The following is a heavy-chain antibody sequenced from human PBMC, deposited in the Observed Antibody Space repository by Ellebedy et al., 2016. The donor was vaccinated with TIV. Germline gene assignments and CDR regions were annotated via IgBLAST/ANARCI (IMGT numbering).Heavy chain of an antibody. Sequence: GESLKISCAASGFSFRSYWMSWVRQAPGKGLEWVANIYQDGGVQYYVDSVKGRFTISRANADNSLFLQMNSLRATDTAVYYCARRGSYGDYAVQINSWFDTWGRGILVAVSS. V-gene: IGHV3-7*01. D-gene: IGHD4-17*01. J-gene: IGHJ5*02. CDR1: GFSFRSYW. CDR3: ARRGSYGDYAVQINSWFDT. CDR2: IYQDGGVQ.